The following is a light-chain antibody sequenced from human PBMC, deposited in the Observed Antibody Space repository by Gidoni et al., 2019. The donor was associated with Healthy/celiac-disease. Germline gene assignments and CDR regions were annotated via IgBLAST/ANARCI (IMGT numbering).Light chain of an antibody. CDR3: QQSYSTPEFT. CDR1: QSICSY. V-gene: IGKV1-39*01. CDR2: AAS. J-gene: IGKJ3*01. Sequence: DIQMTQSPSSLSASVGDRVTITCRASQSICSYLNWYQQKPGKAPKRLIYAASSLQSGVPSRFSGSGSGTDFTLTISSLQPEDFATYYCQQSYSTPEFTFGPGTKVDIK.